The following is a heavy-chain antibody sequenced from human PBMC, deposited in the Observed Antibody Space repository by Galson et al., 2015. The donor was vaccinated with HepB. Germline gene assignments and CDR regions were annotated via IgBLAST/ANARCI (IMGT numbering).Heavy chain of an antibody. Sequence: SLRLSCAATGFIFDDYDMSWVRQVPGKGLEWVSGINWNGGDTDYAGSVKGRFTISRDNAENSLYLQMNSLRAEDTALYYCARDETTMARGVIHKWYSGYWGQGILVTVSS. V-gene: IGHV3-20*04. CDR2: INWNGGDT. CDR1: GFIFDDYD. CDR3: ARDETTMARGVIHKWYSGY. J-gene: IGHJ4*02. D-gene: IGHD3-10*01.